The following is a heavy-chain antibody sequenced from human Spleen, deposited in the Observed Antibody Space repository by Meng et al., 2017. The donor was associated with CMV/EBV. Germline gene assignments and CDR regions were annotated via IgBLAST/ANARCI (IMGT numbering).Heavy chain of an antibody. CDR1: GGSVSSGSYY. Sequence: AETLSLTCIVSGGSVSSGSYYWSWIRQPPGKGLEWIGYIYYSGSTNYNPSLKSRVTITVDTSKNQFSLKLSSVTAAHTAVYYCARIRYCGGDCYYFDYWGQGTLVTVSS. CDR2: IYYSGST. V-gene: IGHV4-61*01. J-gene: IGHJ4*02. CDR3: ARIRYCGGDCYYFDY. D-gene: IGHD2-21*01.